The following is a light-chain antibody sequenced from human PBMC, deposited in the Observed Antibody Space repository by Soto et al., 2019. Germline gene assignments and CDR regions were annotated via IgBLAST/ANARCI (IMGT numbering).Light chain of an antibody. CDR1: QNSNTY. CDR2: DAA. J-gene: IGKJ3*01. V-gene: IGKV1-39*01. CDR3: QQTSSAPFT. Sequence: DIQMTQSPYSLSAAVGDRVTITCRASQNSNTYLNWYQQKPGKAPKLLIFDAASLQSGVPSRFSGSGSRTDFTITITSLKPEDFATYYCQQTSSAPFTFGPGTKVDIK.